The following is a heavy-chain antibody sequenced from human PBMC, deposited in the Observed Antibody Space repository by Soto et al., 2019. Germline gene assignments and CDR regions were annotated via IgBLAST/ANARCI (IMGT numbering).Heavy chain of an antibody. CDR2: ISAYNGNT. V-gene: IGHV1-18*01. CDR1: GYTFTSYG. J-gene: IGHJ6*03. Sequence: ASVKVCCKDSGYTFTSYGISWVRQAKEQGLEWMGWISAYNGNTNYAQKLQGRVTMTTDTSTSTAYMELRSLRSDDTAVYYCARIRDFWSGYYTGLYYYYYMDVWGKGTTVTVS. D-gene: IGHD3-3*01. CDR3: ARIRDFWSGYYTGLYYYYYMDV.